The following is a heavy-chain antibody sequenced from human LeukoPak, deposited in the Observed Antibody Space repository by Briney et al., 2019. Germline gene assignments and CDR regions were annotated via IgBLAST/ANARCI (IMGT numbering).Heavy chain of an antibody. CDR3: ARLNIVVVPAAMGYYYYYMDV. V-gene: IGHV4-4*09. D-gene: IGHD2-2*01. J-gene: IGHJ6*03. CDR2: IYTSGST. Sequence: PSETLSLTCTVSGGSISSYYWSWVRQPPGKGLEWIGYIYTSGSTNYNPSLKSRVTISVDTSKNQFSLKLSSVTAADTAVYYCARLNIVVVPAAMGYYYYYMDVWGKGTTVTVSS. CDR1: GGSISSYY.